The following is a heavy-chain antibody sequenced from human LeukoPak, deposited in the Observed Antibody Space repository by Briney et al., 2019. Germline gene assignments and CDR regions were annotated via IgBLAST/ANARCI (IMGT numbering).Heavy chain of an antibody. D-gene: IGHD5-18*01. J-gene: IGHJ4*02. V-gene: IGHV4-34*01. CDR2: INHSGNT. Sequence: ASETLSLTCTVYGGSFSGYYWSWIRQPPGKGLEWIGEINHSGNTNYNPSLKSRVTISVDTSKNQFSLKLSSVTAADTAVYYCARVSGYSYGLFDYWGQGTLVTASS. CDR3: ARVSGYSYGLFDY. CDR1: GGSFSGYY.